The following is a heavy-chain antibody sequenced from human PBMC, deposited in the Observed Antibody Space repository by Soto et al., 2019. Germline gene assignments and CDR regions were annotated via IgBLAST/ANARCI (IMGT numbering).Heavy chain of an antibody. V-gene: IGHV1-2*02. Sequence: QVQLVQSGAEVKNPGASVKVSCKTSGYNFRDYYIHWVRQAPGQGLEGMGYIDSNRGGTKYAQKFQGRVSMTRYTYIATAYLELTRLTADDTAVYYCATLGAGAFDHWGQGSLVTVS. D-gene: IGHD3-16*01. J-gene: IGHJ4*02. CDR3: ATLGAGAFDH. CDR2: IDSNRGGT. CDR1: GYNFRDYY.